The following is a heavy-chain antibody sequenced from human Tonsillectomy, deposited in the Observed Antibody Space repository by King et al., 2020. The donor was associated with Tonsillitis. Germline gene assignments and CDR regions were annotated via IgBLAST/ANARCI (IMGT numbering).Heavy chain of an antibody. J-gene: IGHJ4*02. D-gene: IGHD4-17*01. V-gene: IGHV4-31*03. Sequence: VQLQESGPGLVKPSQTLSLTCTVSGGSISSGGYYWSWIRQHPGKGLEWIGNIYYSGSTYYNPSLKRRVTISVDTSKNQFSLKLSSVTAADTAVYYCARLRAVTTYYFDYWGQGTLVTVSS. CDR3: ARLRAVTTYYFDY. CDR2: IYYSGST. CDR1: GGSISSGGYY.